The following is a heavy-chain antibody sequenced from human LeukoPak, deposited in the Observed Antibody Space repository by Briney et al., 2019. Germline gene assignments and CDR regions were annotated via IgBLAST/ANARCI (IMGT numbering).Heavy chain of an antibody. Sequence: GESLKISCQGSGYSFTSYWIGWVHPMPGKGLEWMGIIYPGDSDTRYSPSFQGQVTISADKSISTAYLQWSSLKASDTAMYYCASSYAYCGGDCYPGYWGQGTLVTVSS. V-gene: IGHV5-51*07. D-gene: IGHD2-21*02. CDR3: ASSYAYCGGDCYPGY. CDR1: GYSFTSYW. CDR2: IYPGDSDT. J-gene: IGHJ4*02.